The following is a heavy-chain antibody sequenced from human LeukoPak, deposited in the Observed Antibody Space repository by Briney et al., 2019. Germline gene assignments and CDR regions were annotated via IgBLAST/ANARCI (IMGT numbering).Heavy chain of an antibody. Sequence: PGGSLRLSCAASGFTFSSYAMHWVRQAPGKGLEWVAVISYDGSNKYYADSVKGRFTISRDNSKNTLYPQMNSLRAEDTAVYYCARLARDYPANYWGQGTLVTVSS. CDR1: GFTFSSYA. CDR2: ISYDGSNK. J-gene: IGHJ4*02. V-gene: IGHV3-30-3*01. D-gene: IGHD3-10*01. CDR3: ARLARDYPANY.